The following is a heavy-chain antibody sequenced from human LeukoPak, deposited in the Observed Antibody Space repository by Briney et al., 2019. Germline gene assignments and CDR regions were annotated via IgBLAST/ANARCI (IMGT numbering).Heavy chain of an antibody. CDR2: INHSGST. CDR1: GGSFSGYY. V-gene: IGHV4-34*01. D-gene: IGHD3-3*01. CDR3: ARRGRYDFWSGSKTNFDY. Sequence: ASETLPLTCAVYGGSFSGYYWSWIRQPPGKGLEWIGEINHSGSTNYNPSLKSRVTISVDTSKNQFSLKLSSVTAADTAVYYCARRGRYDFWSGSKTNFDYWGQGTLVTVSS. J-gene: IGHJ4*02.